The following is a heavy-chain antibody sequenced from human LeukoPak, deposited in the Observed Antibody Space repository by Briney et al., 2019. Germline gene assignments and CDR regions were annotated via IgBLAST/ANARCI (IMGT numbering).Heavy chain of an antibody. V-gene: IGHV3-11*01. CDR1: GFTFSDYC. CDR2: ISSSGSTI. Sequence: PGGSLRLSCAASGFTFSDYCMSWIRQAPGKGLEWVSYISSSGSTIYYADSVKGRFTISRDNAKNSLYLQMNSLRAEDTAVYYCARDGGHYYDRTNWFDPWGQGTLVTVSS. CDR3: ARDGGHYYDRTNWFDP. D-gene: IGHD3-22*01. J-gene: IGHJ5*02.